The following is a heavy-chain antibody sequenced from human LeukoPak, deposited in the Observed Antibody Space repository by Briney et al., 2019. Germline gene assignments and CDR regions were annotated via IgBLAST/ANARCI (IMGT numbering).Heavy chain of an antibody. CDR3: ARGVRYFDWLLRP. CDR2: IIPIFGTA. V-gene: IGHV1-69*05. CDR1: GGTLSSYA. Sequence: GSSVKVSCKASGGTLSSYAISWVRQAPGQGLEWMGGIIPIFGTANYAQKFQGRVTITTDESTSTAYMELSSLRSEDTAVYYCARGVRYFDWLLRPWGQGTLVTVSS. D-gene: IGHD3-9*01. J-gene: IGHJ4*02.